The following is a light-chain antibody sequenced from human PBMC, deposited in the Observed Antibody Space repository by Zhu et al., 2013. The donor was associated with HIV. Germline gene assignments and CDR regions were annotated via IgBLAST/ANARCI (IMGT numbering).Light chain of an antibody. CDR2: GAS. Sequence: IVLTQSPGILSLSPGERATLSCRASRGISSGFVAWYQQKRGQTPRLLIYGASRRATGVADRFSGSGSGTDFTLTIDRLEPEDFGIYYCQQFDISPPLSFGQGTQVEI. J-gene: IGKJ2*03. CDR3: QQFDISPPLS. CDR1: RGISSGF. V-gene: IGKV3-20*01.